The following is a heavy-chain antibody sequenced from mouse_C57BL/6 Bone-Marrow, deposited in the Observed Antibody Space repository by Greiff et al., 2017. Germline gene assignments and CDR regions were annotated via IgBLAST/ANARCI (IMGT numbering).Heavy chain of an antibody. V-gene: IGHV1-55*01. CDR2: IYPGSGST. D-gene: IGHD2-2*01. J-gene: IGHJ3*01. CDR1: GYTFTSYW. Sequence: VQLQQPGAELVKPGASVKMSCKASGYTFTSYWITWVKQRPGQGLEWIGDIYPGSGSTNYNEKFKSKATLTVDTSSSTAYMQLSSLTSEDSAVYYCARAEGYGYDEGPFAYWGQETLVTVSA. CDR3: ARAEGYGYDEGPFAY.